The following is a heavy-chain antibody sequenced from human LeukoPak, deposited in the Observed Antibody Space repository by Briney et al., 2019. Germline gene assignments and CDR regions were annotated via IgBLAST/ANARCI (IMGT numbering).Heavy chain of an antibody. Sequence: SSETLSLTCAVYGGSFSGYYWTWIRQTPEKGLEWIGEMNPSGSTNYNPSLKSRVTISVDTSKNQFSLKLSSVTAADTGVYYCARTYYHFWSGYYVTSHRPYYFDYWLQATLVTVPS. J-gene: IGHJ4*02. V-gene: IGHV4-34*01. CDR2: MNPSGST. D-gene: IGHD3-3*01. CDR3: ARTYYHFWSGYYVTSHRPYYFDY. CDR1: GGSFSGYY.